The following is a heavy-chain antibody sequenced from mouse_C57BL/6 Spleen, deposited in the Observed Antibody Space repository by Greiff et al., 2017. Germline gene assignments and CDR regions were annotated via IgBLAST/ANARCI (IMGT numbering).Heavy chain of an antibody. D-gene: IGHD2-4*01. CDR2: IWRGGST. V-gene: IGHV2-5*01. CDR1: GFSLTSYG. CDR3: AKGGYYDYGYAMDY. Sequence: QVQLKQSGPGLVQPSQSLSITCTVSGFSLTSYGVHWVRQSPGKGLEWLGVIWRGGSTDYNAAFMSRLSITKDNSKGQVFFKMNSLQADDTAIYYCAKGGYYDYGYAMDYWGQGTSVTVSS. J-gene: IGHJ4*01.